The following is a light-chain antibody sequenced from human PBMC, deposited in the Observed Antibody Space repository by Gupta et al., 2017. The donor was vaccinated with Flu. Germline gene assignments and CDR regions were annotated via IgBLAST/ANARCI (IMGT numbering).Light chain of an antibody. Sequence: DIPLTQSPSSVSASVGDRVTITCRASQGISSWLAWYQQKPGKAPKLLIDAASSLQSGVPSRLSGSGSGTEVTLNISSVQAEDVATYYWQQANRFTRTFGGGTKVEIK. V-gene: IGKV1-12*01. CDR2: AAS. J-gene: IGKJ4*01. CDR3: QQANRFTRT. CDR1: QGISSW.